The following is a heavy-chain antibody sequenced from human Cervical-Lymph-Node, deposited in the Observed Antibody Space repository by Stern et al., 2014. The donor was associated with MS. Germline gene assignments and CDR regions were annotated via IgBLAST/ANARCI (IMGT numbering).Heavy chain of an antibody. CDR1: GGTFSSYA. CDR2: IIPIFGTA. J-gene: IGHJ4*02. D-gene: IGHD3-3*01. Sequence: VQLVQSGAEVKKPGSSVKVSCKASGGTFSSYAISWVRQAPGQGLAWMGGIIPIFGTANYTPRFQGRVTITADESTSTADIELSSLRSEDTAVYYCAISYYYTSQRQWGQGTLVTVSS. V-gene: IGHV1-69*01. CDR3: AISYYYTSQRQ.